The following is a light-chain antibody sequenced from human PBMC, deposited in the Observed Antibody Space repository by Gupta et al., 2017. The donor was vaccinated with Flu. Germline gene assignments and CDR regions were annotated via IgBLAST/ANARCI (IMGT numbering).Light chain of an antibody. CDR1: QDIRNC. CDR2: DAS. Sequence: DIQMTQSPSSLSASVGDRVTITCQASQDIRNCLNWYQQKPGKAPKLLIYDASNLERGVPSRFSGSGSGTDFSFTISTLHPEDVGIYYCQHYETLPYTFGQGTKLDIK. J-gene: IGKJ2*01. CDR3: QHYETLPYT. V-gene: IGKV1-33*01.